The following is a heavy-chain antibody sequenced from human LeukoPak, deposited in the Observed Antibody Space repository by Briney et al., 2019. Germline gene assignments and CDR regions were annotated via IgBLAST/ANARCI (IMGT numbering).Heavy chain of an antibody. CDR3: ARLIYCSSTSCYPFDY. J-gene: IGHJ4*02. V-gene: IGHV5-51*01. D-gene: IGHD2-2*01. CDR1: GYSFTSYW. CDR2: IHPGDSDT. Sequence: GESLKISCKGSGYSFTSYWIGWVRQIPGKGLEWMGIIHPGDSDTRYSPSFQGQVTISADKSISTAYLQWSSLKASDTAMYYCARLIYCSSTSCYPFDYWGQGTLVTVSS.